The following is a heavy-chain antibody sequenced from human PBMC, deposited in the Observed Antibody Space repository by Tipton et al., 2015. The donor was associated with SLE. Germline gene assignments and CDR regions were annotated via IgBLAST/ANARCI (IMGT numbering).Heavy chain of an antibody. CDR1: GGSISSHY. D-gene: IGHD6-13*01. CDR3: ARDATQIAAARWGNYYMDV. CDR2: IYYSGST. V-gene: IGHV4-59*11. Sequence: TLSLTCTVSGGSISSHYRSWIRQYPGKGLEWIGYIYYSGSTYYNPSLKSRVTISVDKSKNQFSLKLSSVTAADTAVYYCARDATQIAAARWGNYYMDVWGKGTTVTVSS. J-gene: IGHJ6*03.